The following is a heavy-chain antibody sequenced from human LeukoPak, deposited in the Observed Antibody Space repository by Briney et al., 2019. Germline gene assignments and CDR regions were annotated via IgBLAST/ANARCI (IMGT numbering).Heavy chain of an antibody. J-gene: IGHJ4*02. D-gene: IGHD6-13*01. CDR1: GFTFSNYC. CDR2: INTDGSST. V-gene: IGHV3-74*01. CDR3: AYSSLYYFDF. Sequence: GGSLRLSCAASGFTFSNYCMHWVRQAPGKGLVWVSHINTDGSSTNYADSVMGRFTISRDNAKNTLYLQMNSLRAEDTAVYYCAYSSLYYFDFWGQGTLVTVSS.